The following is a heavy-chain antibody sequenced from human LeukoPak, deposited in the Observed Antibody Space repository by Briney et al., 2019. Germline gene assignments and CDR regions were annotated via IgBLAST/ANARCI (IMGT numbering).Heavy chain of an antibody. D-gene: IGHD3-10*01. V-gene: IGHV4-34*01. CDR1: GGSFSGYY. Sequence: SETLSLTCAVYGGSFSGYYWSWIRQPPGKGLEWIGEINHSGSTNYNPSLKSRVTISVDTSKNQFSLKLSSVTAADTAVYYCARVMTKSMVRGVIIFVYWGQGTLVTVSS. CDR3: ARVMTKSMVRGVIIFVY. J-gene: IGHJ4*02. CDR2: INHSGST.